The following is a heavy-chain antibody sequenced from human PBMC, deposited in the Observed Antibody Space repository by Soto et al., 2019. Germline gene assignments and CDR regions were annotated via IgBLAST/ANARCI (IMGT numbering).Heavy chain of an antibody. CDR1: GGTFSSYA. Sequence: ASVKVSCKASGGTFSSYAISWVRQAPGQGLEWMGGIIPILGIANYAQKFQGRVTITADKSTSTAYMELSSLRSEDTAVYYCARDLGASGWYYYYGMDVWGQGTTVTVSS. CDR3: ARDLGASGWYYYYGMDV. D-gene: IGHD3-10*01. CDR2: IIPILGIA. J-gene: IGHJ6*02. V-gene: IGHV1-69*10.